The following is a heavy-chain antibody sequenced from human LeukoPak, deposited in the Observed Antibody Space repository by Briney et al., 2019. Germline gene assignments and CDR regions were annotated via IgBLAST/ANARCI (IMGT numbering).Heavy chain of an antibody. CDR1: GFTFSSYE. D-gene: IGHD1-1*01. J-gene: IGHJ6*02. CDR2: ISSSGSTI. CDR3: ARDGIYGMDV. Sequence: GGSLRLSCAASGFTFSSYEMNWVRQAPGKGLEWVSYISSSGSTIYYADSVKGRFTISRDNAKNSLYLQMNSLRAEDTAVYYCARDGIYGMDVRGQGTTVTVSS. V-gene: IGHV3-48*03.